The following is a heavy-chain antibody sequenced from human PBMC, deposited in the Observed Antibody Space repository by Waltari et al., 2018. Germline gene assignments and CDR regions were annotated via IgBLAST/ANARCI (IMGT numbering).Heavy chain of an antibody. Sequence: EVQLLESGGGLVQPGGSLRLSCDASGFTFNNYAMSWVRQAPGRGLEWVSASSGGGTSTFYADSVKGRFTISRDSSKNTLYLHMNSLRAEDTAIYYCTKRGSLYYYGMDVWGQGTTVTVSS. CDR3: TKRGSLYYYGMDV. D-gene: IGHD3-10*01. V-gene: IGHV3-23*01. CDR2: SSGGGTST. CDR1: GFTFNNYA. J-gene: IGHJ6*02.